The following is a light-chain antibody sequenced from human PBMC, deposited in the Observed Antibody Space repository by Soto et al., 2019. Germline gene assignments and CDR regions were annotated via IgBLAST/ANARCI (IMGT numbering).Light chain of an antibody. J-gene: IGLJ2*01. Sequence: QSVLTQPPSVSAAPGQTVTISCSGRSSNIGDNFVAWYQQLPGAAPQLLIYDDDKRPSGIPDRFSGSKSGTSATLGISGLQTGDEADYYCGAWDNSLSARLFGGGTKLTVL. CDR2: DDD. V-gene: IGLV1-51*01. CDR3: GAWDNSLSARL. CDR1: SSNIGDNF.